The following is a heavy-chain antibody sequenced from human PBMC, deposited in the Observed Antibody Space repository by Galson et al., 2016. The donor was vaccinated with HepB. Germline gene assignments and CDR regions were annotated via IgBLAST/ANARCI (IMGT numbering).Heavy chain of an antibody. J-gene: IGHJ4*02. CDR3: ARDGYNCGLDC. Sequence: SETLSLTCTASGGSISSSSYYWGWIRQPPGKGLKWIGCIHYSGDTKSDPSLKSRVTMSLDTSKNQFSLQLSSVTAADTAIYYCARDGYNCGLDCWGQGTLVTVSS. CDR2: IHYSGDT. V-gene: IGHV4-39*07. D-gene: IGHD5-24*01. CDR1: GGSISSSSYY.